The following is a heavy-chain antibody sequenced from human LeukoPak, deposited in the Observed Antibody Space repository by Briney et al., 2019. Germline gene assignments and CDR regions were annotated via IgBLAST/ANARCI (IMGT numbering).Heavy chain of an antibody. CDR1: GGSISSYY. D-gene: IGHD4-17*01. CDR3: AREQGRDGDLDY. CDR2: IYYSGST. Sequence: PSETLSLTCTVSGGSISSYYWSWIRQPPGKGLEWIGYIYYSGSTNYNPSPKSRVTISVDTSKNQFSLKLSSVTAADTAVYYCAREQGRDGDLDYWGQGTLVTVSS. V-gene: IGHV4-59*01. J-gene: IGHJ4*02.